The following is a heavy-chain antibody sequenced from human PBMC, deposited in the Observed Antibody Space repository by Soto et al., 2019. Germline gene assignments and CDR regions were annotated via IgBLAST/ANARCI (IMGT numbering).Heavy chain of an antibody. CDR2: INHSGST. CDR3: AAIAAARESRYYYYGMDV. D-gene: IGHD6-13*01. Sequence: PSCSLSLTGADCGGAVIGDCWIWISQPPGKGLEWIGEINHSGSTNYNPSLKSRVTISVDTSKNQFSLKLSSVTAADTAVYYCAAIAAARESRYYYYGMDVWGQGTTVPVSS. V-gene: IGHV4-34*01. CDR1: GGAVIGDC. J-gene: IGHJ6*02.